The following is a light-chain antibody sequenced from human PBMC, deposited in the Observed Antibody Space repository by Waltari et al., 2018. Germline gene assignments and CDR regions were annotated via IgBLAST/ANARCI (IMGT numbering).Light chain of an antibody. Sequence: SYDLTQPRSVSVSPGQTARVTCGGDKIGIKSVQGYQQKPPQAPVLVIYTDSAGPSGIPDRLSGSNSGNTATLTFRGVGAGDEADYYCQVWDTTSKYIFGGGTRLTVL. CDR3: QVWDTTSKYI. CDR1: KIGIKS. V-gene: IGLV3-21*04. J-gene: IGLJ2*01. CDR2: TDS.